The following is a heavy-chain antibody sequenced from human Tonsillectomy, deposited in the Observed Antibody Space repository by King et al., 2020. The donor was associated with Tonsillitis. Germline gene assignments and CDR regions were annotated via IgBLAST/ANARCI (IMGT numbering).Heavy chain of an antibody. V-gene: IGHV3-30*02. CDR3: AREGWFGELSSLGAFDI. CDR2: IRYDGYYI. D-gene: IGHD3-10*01. Sequence: HGQLVQSGGGVVQPGGSLRLSCAASGFTFNTYGMHWVRQTPGKGLEWVAFIRYDGYYIYYMDSVKGRFTISRDNSKNTLYLQMNSLRPEDTAVYFCAREGWFGELSSLGAFDIWGQGTMVTVSS. CDR1: GFTFNTYG. J-gene: IGHJ3*02.